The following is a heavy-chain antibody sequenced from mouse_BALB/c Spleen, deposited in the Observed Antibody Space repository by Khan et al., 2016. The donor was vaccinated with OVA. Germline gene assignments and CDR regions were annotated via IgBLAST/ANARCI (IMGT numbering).Heavy chain of an antibody. J-gene: IGHJ2*01. CDR1: GFSLTNYG. CDR3: ARNREPDYFDY. Sequence: VELVESGPGLVAPSQSLSITCTVSGFSLTNYGVHWVRQPPGKGLEWLGVIWAGGSTNYNSALMSRMSIRKDNSKSQVFLKMNSLQTDDTAMYFCARNREPDYFDYGGQGTTLTVSS. V-gene: IGHV2-9*02. CDR2: IWAGGST.